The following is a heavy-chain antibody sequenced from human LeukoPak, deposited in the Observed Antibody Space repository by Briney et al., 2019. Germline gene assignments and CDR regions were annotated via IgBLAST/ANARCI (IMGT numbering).Heavy chain of an antibody. V-gene: IGHV3-48*02. Sequence: GGSLRLSCAASGFTFSSYTMNWVRQAPGKGLEWVSSISSSSSAIYYAASVKGRFTISRDDAKNSLYLQMNSLRDEDTAVYYCAGGGIRYSDYWGQGTLVTVSS. CDR1: GFTFSSYT. J-gene: IGHJ4*02. CDR3: AGGGIRYSDY. D-gene: IGHD3-9*01. CDR2: ISSSSSAI.